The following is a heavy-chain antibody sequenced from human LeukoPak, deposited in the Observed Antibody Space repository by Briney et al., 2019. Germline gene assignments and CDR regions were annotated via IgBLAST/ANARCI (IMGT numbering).Heavy chain of an antibody. CDR3: AREGGITMVRVPYYYYGMDV. D-gene: IGHD3-10*01. Sequence: PGGSLRLSCAASGFTFSDYYMSWIRQAPGKGLEWVSYISSSGSTIYYADSVKGRFTISRDNAKNSLYLQMNSLRAEDTAVYYCAREGGITMVRVPYYYYGMDVWGQGTTVTVSS. CDR2: ISSSGSTI. J-gene: IGHJ6*02. V-gene: IGHV3-11*01. CDR1: GFTFSDYY.